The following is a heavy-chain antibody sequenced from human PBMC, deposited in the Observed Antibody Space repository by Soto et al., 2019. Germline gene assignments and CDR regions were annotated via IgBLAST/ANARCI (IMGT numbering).Heavy chain of an antibody. V-gene: IGHV5-51*01. J-gene: IGHJ6*03. D-gene: IGHD4-17*01. CDR2: IYPGDSDT. CDR3: ARATGDYGDYGYYYYYMDV. CDR1: GYSFTSYW. Sequence: GESLKISCKGSGYSFTSYWIGWVRQMPGKGLEWMGIIYPGDSDTRYSPSFQGQVTISADKSISTAYLQWSSLKASDTAMYYCARATGDYGDYGYYYYYMDVWGKGTTVTVS.